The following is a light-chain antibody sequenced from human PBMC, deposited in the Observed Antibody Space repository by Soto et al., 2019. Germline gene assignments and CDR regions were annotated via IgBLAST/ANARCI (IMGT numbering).Light chain of an antibody. V-gene: IGLV1-40*01. J-gene: IGLJ1*01. Sequence: QSFLTQPPSLSDAPGQRVTISCTGSSSKIGGGYDVHWFQQLPGTAPKLLFYGKNNRPSGVPDRFSGSTSGTSASLAITGLQTEDEAIYYCQSYDASLSGYVFGTGTKVTVL. CDR1: SSKIGGGYD. CDR3: QSYDASLSGYV. CDR2: GKN.